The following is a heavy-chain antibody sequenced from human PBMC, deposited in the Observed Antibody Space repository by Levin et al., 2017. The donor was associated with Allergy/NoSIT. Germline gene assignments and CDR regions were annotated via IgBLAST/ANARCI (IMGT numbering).Heavy chain of an antibody. V-gene: IGHV4-39*07. CDR1: GGSVSSSTYY. Sequence: KASETLSLTCTVSGGSVSSSTYYWVWIREPPGKGLEWIASIYYDGRTYYNPSLQSRGTISVDMSKSQFSLKVNSVTAADTAVYYCARAFHWGHGTSDAFDIWGQGTMVTVSS. D-gene: IGHD1-7*01. CDR2: IYYDGRT. CDR3: ARAFHWGHGTSDAFDI. J-gene: IGHJ3*02.